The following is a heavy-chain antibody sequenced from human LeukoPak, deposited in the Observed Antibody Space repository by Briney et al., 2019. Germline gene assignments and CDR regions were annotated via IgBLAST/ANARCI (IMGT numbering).Heavy chain of an antibody. D-gene: IGHD1-26*01. J-gene: IGHJ3*02. Sequence: ASVKVSCKASGYTFTGYYMHWVRQAPGQGLEWMGWINPNSGGTNYAQKFQGRVTMTRDTSISTAYMELSRLRSDDTAVYYCARDKGELLWSDAFDIWGQGTMVTVSS. V-gene: IGHV1-2*02. CDR1: GYTFTGYY. CDR3: ARDKGELLWSDAFDI. CDR2: INPNSGGT.